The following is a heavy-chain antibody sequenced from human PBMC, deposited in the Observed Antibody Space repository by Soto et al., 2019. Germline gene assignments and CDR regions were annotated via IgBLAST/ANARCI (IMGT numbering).Heavy chain of an antibody. CDR2: IIPIFGTA. J-gene: IGHJ6*02. V-gene: IGHV1-69*13. D-gene: IGHD3-22*01. CDR3: ARGPYYYDSSGYYYYYGMDV. Sequence: SVKVSCKASGGTFSSYAISWVRQAPGQGLEWMGGIIPIFGTANYAQKFQGRVTITADESTSTAYMELSSLRSEDTAVYYCARGPYYYDSSGYYYYYGMDVWGQGTTVTVSS. CDR1: GGTFSSYA.